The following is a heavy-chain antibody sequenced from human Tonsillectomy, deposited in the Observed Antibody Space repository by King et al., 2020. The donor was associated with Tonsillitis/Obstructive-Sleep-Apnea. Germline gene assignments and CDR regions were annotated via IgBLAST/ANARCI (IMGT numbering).Heavy chain of an antibody. CDR2: IYYSGST. J-gene: IGHJ6*03. CDR3: ARDLWTRVSEYDYSYMDV. Sequence: QLQESGPGLVKPSETLSLTCTVSGGSISSYYWSWIRQPPGKGLEWIGYIYYSGSTNYNPSLKSRVTISVDTSKNQFSLKLSSVTAADTAVYYCARDLWTRVSEYDYSYMDVWGKETTVTVSS. D-gene: IGHD3/OR15-3a*01. V-gene: IGHV4-59*01. CDR1: GGSISSYY.